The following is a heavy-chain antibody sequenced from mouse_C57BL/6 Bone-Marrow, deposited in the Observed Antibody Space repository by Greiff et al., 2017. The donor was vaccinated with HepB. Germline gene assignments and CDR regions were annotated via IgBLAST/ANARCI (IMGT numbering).Heavy chain of an antibody. CDR2: IDPEDGET. CDR1: GFNIKDYY. Sequence: EVKVEESGAELVKPGASVKLSCTASGFNIKDYYMHWVKQRTEQGLEWIGRIDPEDGETKYAPKFQGKATITADTSSNTAYLQLSSLTSEDTAVYYCAMGYYGSSYHWYFDVWGTGTTVTVSS. J-gene: IGHJ1*03. D-gene: IGHD1-1*01. V-gene: IGHV14-2*01. CDR3: AMGYYGSSYHWYFDV.